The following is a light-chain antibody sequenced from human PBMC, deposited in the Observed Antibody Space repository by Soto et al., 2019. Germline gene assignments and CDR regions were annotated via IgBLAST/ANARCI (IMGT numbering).Light chain of an antibody. Sequence: EIVLTQSPGTLSLSPGERATLSCRASQSVSSSYLAWYQRKPGQAPRLLIYGASSRATGIPDRFSGSGSGTDFTLSISRLDPEDFAVYYCPQYGSSPVTFGQGTKVEI. J-gene: IGKJ1*01. CDR3: PQYGSSPVT. CDR2: GAS. CDR1: QSVSSSY. V-gene: IGKV3-20*01.